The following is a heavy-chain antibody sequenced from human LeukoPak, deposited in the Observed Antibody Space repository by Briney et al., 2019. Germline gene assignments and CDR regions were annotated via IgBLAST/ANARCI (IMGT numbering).Heavy chain of an antibody. CDR2: IHHSGST. J-gene: IGHJ6*02. CDR1: GGSISSGGYS. V-gene: IGHV4-30-2*01. Sequence: PSETLSLTCAVSGGSISSGGYSWSWIRQPPGKGLEWIGYIHHSGSTYYNPSLKSRVTISVDRSKNQFSLKLSSVTAADTAVYYCARARYYDILTGYNYGMDVWGQGTTVTVSS. D-gene: IGHD3-9*01. CDR3: ARARYYDILTGYNYGMDV.